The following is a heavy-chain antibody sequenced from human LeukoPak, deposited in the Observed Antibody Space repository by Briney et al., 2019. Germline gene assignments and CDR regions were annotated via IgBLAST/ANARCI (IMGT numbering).Heavy chain of an antibody. CDR2: INAGNGNT. CDR3: ARGGRMTTVTTGTINGPIDY. D-gene: IGHD4-17*01. CDR1: GYTFTSYA. V-gene: IGHV1-3*01. J-gene: IGHJ4*02. Sequence: ASVKVSCKASGYTFTSYAMHWVRQAPGQRLEWMGWINAGNGNTKYSQKFQGRVTITRDTSASTAYMELSSLRSEDTAVYYCARGGRMTTVTTGTINGPIDYWGQGTLVTVSS.